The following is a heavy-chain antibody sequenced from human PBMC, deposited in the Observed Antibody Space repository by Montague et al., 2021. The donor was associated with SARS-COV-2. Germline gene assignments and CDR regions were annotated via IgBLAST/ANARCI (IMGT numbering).Heavy chain of an antibody. J-gene: IGHJ4*02. V-gene: IGHV4-59*13. Sequence: SETLSLTCTVSGGSISSYYWSWIRQPPGKALEWIGHIYYSGNTXXXPSXXXRVTISVDTSKNQFSLKLSSVTAADTAVYYCARDSHYYDSSRHFDYWGQGTLVTVSS. CDR1: GGSISSYY. CDR3: ARDSHYYDSSRHFDY. D-gene: IGHD3-22*01. CDR2: IYYSGNT.